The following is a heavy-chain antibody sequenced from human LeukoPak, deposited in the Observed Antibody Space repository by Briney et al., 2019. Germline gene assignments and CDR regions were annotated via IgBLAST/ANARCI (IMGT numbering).Heavy chain of an antibody. CDR2: IWYDGTDK. J-gene: IGHJ6*02. V-gene: IGHV3-33*01. Sequence: GGSLRLSCAASGFTFSSYGMHWVRQAPGKGLEWVAVIWYDGTDKYYADSVKGRFTISRDNSKNTLYLQMNSLRAEDTAVYYCARGESGWYYYYYGMDVWGQGTTVTVSS. CDR1: GFTFSSYG. CDR3: ARGESGWYYYYYGMDV. D-gene: IGHD6-19*01.